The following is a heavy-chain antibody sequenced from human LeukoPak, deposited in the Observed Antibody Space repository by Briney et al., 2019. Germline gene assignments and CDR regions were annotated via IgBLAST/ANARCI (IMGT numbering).Heavy chain of an antibody. V-gene: IGHV1-69*05. D-gene: IGHD2-15*01. Sequence: ASVKVSCKASGGTFSSYAISWVRQAPGQGLEWMGGIIPIFGTANYAQKFQGRVTITTDESTSTAYMELSSLRSEDTAVYYCASFGLGSRAYPFDSWGQGTLVTVSS. CDR3: ASFGLGSRAYPFDS. CDR2: IIPIFGTA. J-gene: IGHJ4*02. CDR1: GGTFSSYA.